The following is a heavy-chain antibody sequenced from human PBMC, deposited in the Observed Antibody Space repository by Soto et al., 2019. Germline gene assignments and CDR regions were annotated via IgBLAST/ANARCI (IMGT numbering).Heavy chain of an antibody. V-gene: IGHV4-30-2*01. CDR1: GGSISSGGYS. CDR2: IYHSGST. J-gene: IGHJ6*02. CDR3: ARDKGIAARGGRYYYYGMDV. D-gene: IGHD6-6*01. Sequence: TSETLSLTCAVSGGSISSGGYSWSWIRQPPGKGLEWIGYIYHSGSTYYNPSLKSRVTISVDRSKNQFSLKLSSVTAADTAVYYCARDKGIAARGGRYYYYGMDVWGQGTTVTVSS.